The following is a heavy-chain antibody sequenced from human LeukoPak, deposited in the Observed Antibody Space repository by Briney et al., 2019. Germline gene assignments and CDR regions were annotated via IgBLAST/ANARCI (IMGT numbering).Heavy chain of an antibody. D-gene: IGHD6-13*01. CDR1: GYTFSIYN. CDR3: AREGVAATGLDY. J-gene: IGHJ4*02. CDR2: INPSGGSA. Sequence: RRASVKVSCKASGYTFSIYNIHWVRQAPGQGLEWMGIINPSGGSASDTQKFQGRVTMTRDTSTSTLYMELSSLRSEDTAVYYCAREGVAATGLDYWGQGTLVTVSS. V-gene: IGHV1-46*01.